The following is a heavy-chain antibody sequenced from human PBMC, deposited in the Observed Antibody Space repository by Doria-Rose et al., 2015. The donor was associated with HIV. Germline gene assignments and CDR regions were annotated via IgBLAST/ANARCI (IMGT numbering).Heavy chain of an antibody. Sequence: VTLRESGPVLVKPTETLTLTCTVSGVSLSSPGMGVSWIRHPPGKALEWLANIFSDDERSYKTSLKSRLTISRGTSKSQVVLTMTDMDPVDTATYYCARIKSSRWYHKYYFDFWGQGTLVIVSA. D-gene: IGHD6-13*01. V-gene: IGHV2-26*01. CDR2: IFSDDER. J-gene: IGHJ4*02. CDR1: GVSLSSPGMG. CDR3: ARIKSSRWYHKYYFDF.